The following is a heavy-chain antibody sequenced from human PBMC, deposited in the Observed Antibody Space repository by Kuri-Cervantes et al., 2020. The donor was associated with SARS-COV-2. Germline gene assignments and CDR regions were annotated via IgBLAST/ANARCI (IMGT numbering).Heavy chain of an antibody. J-gene: IGHJ4*02. CDR3: ARGGAIFDY. CDR2: IYYSGST. V-gene: IGHV4-61*08. D-gene: IGHD1-26*01. Sequence: SETLSLTCTVSGGSISSGGYYWSWIRQPPGKGLEWIGYIYYSGSTNYNPSLKSRVTILVDTSKNQFSLKLSSVTAADTAVYYCARGGAIFDYWGQGTLVTVSS. CDR1: GGSISSGGYY.